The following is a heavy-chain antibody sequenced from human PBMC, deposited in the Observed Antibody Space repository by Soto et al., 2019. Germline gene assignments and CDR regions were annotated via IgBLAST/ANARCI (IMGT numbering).Heavy chain of an antibody. CDR3: ARAWPSVDSYGSGVMDV. CDR1: GGSISSSNW. Sequence: QVQLQESGPGLVKPSGTLSVTCAVSGGSISSSNWWNWVRQPPGKGLEWIGEIYHSGSTNYNPSLRSRDTISLDKSKNKFSLRVKSVTAADTAEYYCARAWPSVDSYGSGVMDVWGQGTTVTVSS. D-gene: IGHD5-18*01. J-gene: IGHJ6*02. CDR2: IYHSGST. V-gene: IGHV4-4*02.